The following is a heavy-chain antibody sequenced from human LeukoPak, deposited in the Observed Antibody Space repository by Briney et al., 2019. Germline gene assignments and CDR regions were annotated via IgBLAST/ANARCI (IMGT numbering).Heavy chain of an antibody. CDR1: GFTFSSYA. J-gene: IGHJ4*02. D-gene: IGHD3-22*01. V-gene: IGHV3-23*01. Sequence: GGSLRLSCAASGFTFSSYAMSWVRQAPGKGLEWVSAISGSGGSTYYADSVKGRFTVSRDNSKNTLYLQMNSLRAEDTAVYYCAKGLRYDSSGYYPYWGQGTLVTVSS. CDR2: ISGSGGST. CDR3: AKGLRYDSSGYYPY.